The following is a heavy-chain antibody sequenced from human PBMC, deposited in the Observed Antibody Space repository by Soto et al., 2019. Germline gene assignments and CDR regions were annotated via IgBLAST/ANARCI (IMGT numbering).Heavy chain of an antibody. CDR3: ARGIATGPLDP. J-gene: IGHJ5*02. CDR2: INPDNGNT. Sequence: QVQLVQSGAEVKKPGASVKISCKASGYTFTRYTMNGVRQAPGQRLEWMGWINPDNGNTKSSQKFQDRVIITRDTSASTAYMDLSSLRSEDTAVYYCARGIATGPLDPWGQGTLVTVSS. V-gene: IGHV1-3*01. CDR1: GYTFTRYT. D-gene: IGHD2-15*01.